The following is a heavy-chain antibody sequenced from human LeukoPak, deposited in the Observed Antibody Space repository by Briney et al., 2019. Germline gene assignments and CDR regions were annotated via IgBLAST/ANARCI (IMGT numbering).Heavy chain of an antibody. CDR1: GFTFSNYA. CDR3: AKNSWRRYRGVPYYDILTARLKGGDYFDY. Sequence: PGGSLRLSCAASGFTFSNYAMTWVRQAPGKGLEWVSGISGSGDTTYYADSVKGRFTISRDNSKNTLYLQMNSLRAEDTAVYYCAKNSWRRYRGVPYYDILTARLKGGDYFDYWGQGTLVTVSS. J-gene: IGHJ4*02. CDR2: ISGSGDTT. D-gene: IGHD3-9*01. V-gene: IGHV3-23*01.